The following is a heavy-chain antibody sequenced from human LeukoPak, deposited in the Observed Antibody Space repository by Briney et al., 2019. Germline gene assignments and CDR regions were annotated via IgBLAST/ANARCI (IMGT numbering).Heavy chain of an antibody. CDR1: GGSFSGYY. Sequence: SETLSLTCAVYGGSFSGYYWSWIRQPPGKGLEWIGEINHSGSTNYNPSLKSRVTISVDTPKNQFSLKLSSVTAADTAVYYCARDLGSTSSNWFDPWGQGTLVTVSS. CDR3: ARDLGSTSSNWFDP. D-gene: IGHD2-2*01. CDR2: INHSGST. V-gene: IGHV4-34*01. J-gene: IGHJ5*02.